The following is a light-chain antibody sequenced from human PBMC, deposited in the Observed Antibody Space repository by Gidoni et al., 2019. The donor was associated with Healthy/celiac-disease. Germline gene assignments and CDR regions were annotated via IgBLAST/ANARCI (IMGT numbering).Light chain of an antibody. J-gene: IGKJ1*01. CDR1: QGISSY. CDR3: QQYYSYRT. Sequence: AIRMTQSPSSFSASTGDRVTITCRASQGISSYLAWYQQKPGKAPKLLIYAASTLQSGVPSRFSGSGSGTDFTLTISCLQSEDFATYYCQQYYSYRTXXXXTKXEIK. V-gene: IGKV1-8*01. CDR2: AAS.